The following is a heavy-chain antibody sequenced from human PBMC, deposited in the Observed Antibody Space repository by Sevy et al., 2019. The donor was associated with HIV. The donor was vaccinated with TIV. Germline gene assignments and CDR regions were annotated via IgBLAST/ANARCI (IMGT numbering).Heavy chain of an antibody. V-gene: IGHV3-15*01. Sequence: GGSLRLSCAASGFTFSNAWMSWVRQAPGKGLEWVGRIKSKTDGGTTDYAAPVKGRFTISSDDSKNTLYLQMNSLKTEDTAVYYCTLRDSGSYSYYYGMDVWGQGTTVTVSS. CDR3: TLRDSGSYSYYYGMDV. CDR1: GFTFSNAW. CDR2: IKSKTDGGTT. J-gene: IGHJ6*02. D-gene: IGHD1-26*01.